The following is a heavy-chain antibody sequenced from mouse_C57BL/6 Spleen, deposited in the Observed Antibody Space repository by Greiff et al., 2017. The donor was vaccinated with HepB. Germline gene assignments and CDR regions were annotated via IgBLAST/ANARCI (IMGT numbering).Heavy chain of an antibody. Sequence: VQLQESGAELARPGASVKMSCKASGYTFTSYTMHWVKQRPGQGLEWIGYINPSSGYTKYNQKFKDKATLTADKSSSTAYMQLSSLTSEDSAVYYCARCDTTVPHFDDWGRGTTLTVSS. CDR3: ARCDTTVPHFDD. CDR1: GYTFTSYT. D-gene: IGHD1-1*01. V-gene: IGHV1-4*01. J-gene: IGHJ2*01. CDR2: INPSSGYT.